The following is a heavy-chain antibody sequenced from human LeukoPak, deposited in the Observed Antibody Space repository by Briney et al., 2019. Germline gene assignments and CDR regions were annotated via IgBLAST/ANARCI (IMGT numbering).Heavy chain of an antibody. CDR3: ARGESGSWIRSYYFEY. D-gene: IGHD6-13*01. CDR1: GFSFSDYD. Sequence: GGSLRLSCAASGFSFSDYDMFWIRQAPGKGLEWISYISSSGSTTYNADSVKGRFTISRDHAKNSLYLQMTSLRAEDPAVYYCARGESGSWIRSYYFEYLGQGTLVTVSS. J-gene: IGHJ4*02. V-gene: IGHV3-11*01. CDR2: ISSSGSTT.